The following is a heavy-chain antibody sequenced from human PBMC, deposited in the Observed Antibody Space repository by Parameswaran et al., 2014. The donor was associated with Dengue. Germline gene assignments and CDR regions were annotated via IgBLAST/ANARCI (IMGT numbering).Heavy chain of an antibody. D-gene: IGHD6-19*01. J-gene: IGHJ6*04. CDR2: ISTSSTYI. CDR3: ARALAIEQWLVGDLDV. V-gene: IGHV3-21*01. Sequence: WIRQPPGKGLEWVSSISTSSTYIYYADSVVGRFTISRDNAKNSLYLQMNSLRADDTAVYHCARALAIEQWLVGDLDVWAKDHGHRLL.